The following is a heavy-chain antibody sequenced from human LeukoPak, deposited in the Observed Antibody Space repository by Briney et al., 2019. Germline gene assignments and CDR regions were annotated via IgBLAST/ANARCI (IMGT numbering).Heavy chain of an antibody. V-gene: IGHV3-23*01. CDR3: AKAAYGYYVGALDI. CDR2: ISGSGAGK. Sequence: PAGSLTLSCAASGFTFSTYAMSWGRQAQGKGLEWVSSISGSGAGKFYAAPVKGRFTTSRDNSKTTLYVQMNSLRAEDTALYSCAKAAYGYYVGALDIWGQGTMVIVSS. CDR1: GFTFSTYA. D-gene: IGHD4-17*01. J-gene: IGHJ3*02.